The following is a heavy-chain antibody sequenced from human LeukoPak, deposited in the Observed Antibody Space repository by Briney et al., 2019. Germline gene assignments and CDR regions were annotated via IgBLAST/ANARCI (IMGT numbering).Heavy chain of an antibody. V-gene: IGHV3-7*04. CDR2: IKQDGSEK. J-gene: IGHJ4*02. Sequence: GGSLRLSCAASGVMFPSYWMTWVRQAPGKGLEWVANIKQDGSEKYYVDSVKGRFTISRDDAKNSVYLQMNSLRAEDTAVYYCARRHHFGFLDSWGQGTLVTVSS. D-gene: IGHD3-10*01. CDR3: ARRHHFGFLDS. CDR1: GVMFPSYW.